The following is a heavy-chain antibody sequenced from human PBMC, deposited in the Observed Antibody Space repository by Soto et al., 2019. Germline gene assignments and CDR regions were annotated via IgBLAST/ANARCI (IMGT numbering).Heavy chain of an antibody. CDR1: GGSFSGYY. CDR3: ASYCSGGSCYSVSL. CDR2: INHSGST. D-gene: IGHD2-15*01. Sequence: SSETLSLTCAVYGGSFSGYYWSWIRQPPGKGLEWIGEINHSGSTNYNPSLKSRVTISVDTSKNQFSLKLSSVTAADTAVYYCASYCSGGSCYSVSLWGQGTLVTVPS. V-gene: IGHV4-34*01. J-gene: IGHJ4*02.